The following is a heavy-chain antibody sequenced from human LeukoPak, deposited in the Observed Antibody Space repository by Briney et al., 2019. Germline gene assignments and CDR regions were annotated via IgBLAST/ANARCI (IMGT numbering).Heavy chain of an antibody. J-gene: IGHJ4*02. CDR1: GFTFSSYA. V-gene: IGHV3-30-3*01. D-gene: IGHD4-23*01. CDR3: ARTTTVVKAFDY. Sequence: GGSLRLSRAASGFTFSSYAMHWVRQAPGKGLEWVAVISYDGSNKYYADSVKGRFTISRDNSKNTLYLQMNSLRAEDTAVYYCARTTTVVKAFDYWGQGTLVTVSS. CDR2: ISYDGSNK.